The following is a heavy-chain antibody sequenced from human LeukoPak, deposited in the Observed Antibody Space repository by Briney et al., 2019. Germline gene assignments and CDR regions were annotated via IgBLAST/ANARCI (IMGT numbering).Heavy chain of an antibody. Sequence: PGGSLRLSCAASGFIFSSYSMNWVRQAPGKGLEWVSYISSSSSTIYYADSVKGRFTISRDNAKNSLYLQMNSLRAEDTAVYYCARDPPYYYDSSGYFGYFDYWGQGTLVTVSS. D-gene: IGHD3-22*01. CDR2: ISSSSSTI. V-gene: IGHV3-48*04. J-gene: IGHJ4*02. CDR3: ARDPPYYYDSSGYFGYFDY. CDR1: GFIFSSYS.